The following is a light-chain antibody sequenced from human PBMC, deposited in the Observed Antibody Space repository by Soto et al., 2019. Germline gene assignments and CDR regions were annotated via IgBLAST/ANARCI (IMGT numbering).Light chain of an antibody. Sequence: EIVLTQSPDTLSLSPGERATLSCRASRTVIRNNLAWYQQKPGQAPRLLIYGASTRATGIPARFSGSGSGTEFTLTISSLQSEDFEIYYCQQYNNWPITFGQGTRLEIK. J-gene: IGKJ5*01. CDR2: GAS. CDR3: QQYNNWPIT. V-gene: IGKV3-15*01. CDR1: RTVIRNN.